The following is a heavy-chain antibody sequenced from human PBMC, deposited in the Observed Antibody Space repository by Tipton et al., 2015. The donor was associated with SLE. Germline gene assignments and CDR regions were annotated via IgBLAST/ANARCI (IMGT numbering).Heavy chain of an antibody. J-gene: IGHJ6*03. D-gene: IGHD1-26*01. CDR1: GGSISTRSYY. V-gene: IGHV4-39*07. CDR3: ARAGSGWELGHYYYYMDV. Sequence: TLSLTCTVSGGSISTRSYYWGWIRQPPGKGLEWIGSIYDSESTYYNPSLKGRITISEDTSKNQFSLKLTSVTAADAAMYYCARAGSGWELGHYYYYMDVWGKGTTVTVSS. CDR2: IYDSEST.